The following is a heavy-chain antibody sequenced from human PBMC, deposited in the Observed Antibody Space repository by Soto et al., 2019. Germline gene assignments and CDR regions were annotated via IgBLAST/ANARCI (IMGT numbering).Heavy chain of an antibody. CDR2: INPNTGDR. D-gene: IGHD6-6*01. CDR1: GYTXTVYF. J-gene: IGHJ4*01. Sequence: SXKVSFVASGYTXTVYFRDLVRQAPGQGLEWMGWINPNTGDRNYAKKFQGRVTVTRDTSIRTAYMELPGLTPADTAVYYCARSLSTIGARPDYWGHGTLGTVSS. V-gene: IGHV1-2*02. CDR3: ARSLSTIGARPDY.